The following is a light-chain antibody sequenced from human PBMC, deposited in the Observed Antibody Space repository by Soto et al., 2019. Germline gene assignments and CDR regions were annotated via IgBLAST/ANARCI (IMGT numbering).Light chain of an antibody. CDR2: AAS. J-gene: IGKJ2*01. Sequence: EIVMTQSPATLSVSPGERATLSCRASQSVSSNLAWYQQKPGQTPRLLIYAASSRATGIPDRFSGSGSGTDFTLTISRLEPEDFAVYYCQQYGRAFGQGTKLEIK. CDR3: QQYGRA. V-gene: IGKV3-20*01. CDR1: QSVSSN.